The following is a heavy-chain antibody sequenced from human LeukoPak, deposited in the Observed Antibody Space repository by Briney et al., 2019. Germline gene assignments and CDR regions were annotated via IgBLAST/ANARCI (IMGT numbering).Heavy chain of an antibody. V-gene: IGHV4-61*08. CDR1: GGSISSGGYY. Sequence: SETLSLTCTVSGGSISSGGYYWSWIRQPPGKGLEWIGYIYYSGSTSYNPSLKSRVTISVDTSKNQFSLKLSSVTAADTAVYYCARGYSGSYGRFDYWGQGTLVTVSS. CDR3: ARGYSGSYGRFDY. CDR2: IYYSGST. J-gene: IGHJ4*02. D-gene: IGHD1-26*01.